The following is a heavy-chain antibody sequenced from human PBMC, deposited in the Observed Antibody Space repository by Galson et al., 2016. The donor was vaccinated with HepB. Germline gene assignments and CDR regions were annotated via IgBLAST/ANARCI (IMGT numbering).Heavy chain of an antibody. V-gene: IGHV1-18*01. D-gene: IGHD2-2*01. CDR3: ARVGYCSNTCSHRPDYDYYMDV. Sequence: SVKVSCKASVYTFTTYGISWVRQAPGQGLEWMGWITAYNGNTSYAENLQGRVTMTTGTSTSTAYMELRSLRSDDTAVYYCARVGYCSNTCSHRPDYDYYMDVWGKGTTVTVSS. CDR1: VYTFTTYG. CDR2: ITAYNGNT. J-gene: IGHJ6*03.